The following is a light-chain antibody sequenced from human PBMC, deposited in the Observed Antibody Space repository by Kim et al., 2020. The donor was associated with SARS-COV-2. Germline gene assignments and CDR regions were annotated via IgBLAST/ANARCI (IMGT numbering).Light chain of an antibody. CDR1: QGIRSY. CDR2: AAS. Sequence: ASTGDRVTITWRASQGIRSYLAWYQQKPGKAPKLLIYAASTLQSGVPSRFSGSGSGTDFTLTISCLQSEDFATYYCQQYYSYPITFGQGTRLEIK. CDR3: QQYYSYPIT. V-gene: IGKV1-8*01. J-gene: IGKJ5*01.